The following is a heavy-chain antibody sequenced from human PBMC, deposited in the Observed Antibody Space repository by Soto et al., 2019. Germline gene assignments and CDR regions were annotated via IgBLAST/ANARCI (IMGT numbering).Heavy chain of an antibody. V-gene: IGHV4-31*03. D-gene: IGHD4-17*01. Sequence: PSETPSLTCTVSGGSISSGGYYWSWIRQHPGKGLEWIGYIYYSGSTYYNPSLKSRVTISVDTSKNQFSLKLSSVTAADTAVYYCAGDYGGNSRFDPWGQGTLVTVSS. CDR3: AGDYGGNSRFDP. CDR1: GGSISSGGYY. J-gene: IGHJ5*02. CDR2: IYYSGST.